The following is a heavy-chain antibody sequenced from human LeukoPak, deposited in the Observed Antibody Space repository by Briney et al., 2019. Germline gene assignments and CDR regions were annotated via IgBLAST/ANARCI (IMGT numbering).Heavy chain of an antibody. CDR1: GYSFNSGYY. J-gene: IGHJ4*02. Sequence: SDTLPLTCTVSGYSFNSGYYWGWIRQAPGKGLEWIGNIHHSWSTYYNPSLKSRVTISVDSSKNEFSLKLNSVTAADTAVYYCAKQRGATPYYFDYWGRGTLVTVSS. CDR3: AKQRGATPYYFDY. V-gene: IGHV4-38-2*02. D-gene: IGHD1-26*01. CDR2: IHHSWST.